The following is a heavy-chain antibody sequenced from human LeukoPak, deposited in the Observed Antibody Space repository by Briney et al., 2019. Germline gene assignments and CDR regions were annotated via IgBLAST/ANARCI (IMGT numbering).Heavy chain of an antibody. J-gene: IGHJ3*02. CDR3: ARDHAYGSNAFDI. Sequence: PGGSLRLSCAASGFTFSSYAMSWVRQAPGKGLEWVSAISGSGGSTYYADSVKGRFTISRDNAKNSLYLQMNSLRAEDTAVYYCARDHAYGSNAFDIWGQGTMVTVSS. CDR2: ISGSGGST. D-gene: IGHD2-21*01. V-gene: IGHV3-23*01. CDR1: GFTFSSYA.